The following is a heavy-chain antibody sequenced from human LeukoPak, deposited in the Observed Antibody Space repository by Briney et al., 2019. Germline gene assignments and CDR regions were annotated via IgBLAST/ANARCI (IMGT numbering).Heavy chain of an antibody. V-gene: IGHV4-4*02. CDR1: SGSIFSSNW. J-gene: IGHJ4*02. CDR2: IFHSGST. CDR3: ARSPTKRVPEDY. D-gene: IGHD2-2*01. Sequence: SETLSLTCAVSSGSIFSSNWWSWVRHPPGKGREWIGQIFHSGSTSYSPSLKSRVTISVDKSKNQFSLRLTSVTAADTAVYYCARSPTKRVPEDYWGQGTLVTVSS.